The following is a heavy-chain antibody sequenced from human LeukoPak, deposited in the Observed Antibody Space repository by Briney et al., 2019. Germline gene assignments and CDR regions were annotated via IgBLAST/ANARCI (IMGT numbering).Heavy chain of an antibody. CDR1: GFTLSKYG. Sequence: GGSLRLSCAVCGFTLSKYGMQWARQAPGRGGEWGGVVSYDGSIDYYEDYVRGRFTICRDNSKNMMYMQVSNLRREGTDVYYCAREGMGTTFSAWFDPWGQGTLVTVSS. J-gene: IGHJ5*02. CDR2: VSYDGSID. D-gene: IGHD1-7*01. V-gene: IGHV3-30*03. CDR3: AREGMGTTFSAWFDP.